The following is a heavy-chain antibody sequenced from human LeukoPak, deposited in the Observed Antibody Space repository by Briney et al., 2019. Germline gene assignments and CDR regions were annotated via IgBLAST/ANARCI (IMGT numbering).Heavy chain of an antibody. CDR3: ARSPYSSKFDY. D-gene: IGHD6-13*01. CDR1: GGSISSYY. Sequence: PSETLSLTCTVSGGSISSYYWSWIRQPPGKGLEWIGEINHSGSTNYNPSLKSRVTISVDTSKNQFSLKLSSVTAADTAVYYCARSPYSSKFDYWGQGTLVTVSS. CDR2: INHSGST. V-gene: IGHV4-34*01. J-gene: IGHJ4*02.